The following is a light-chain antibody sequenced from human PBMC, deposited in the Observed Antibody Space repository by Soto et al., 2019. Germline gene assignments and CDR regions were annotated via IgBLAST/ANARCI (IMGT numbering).Light chain of an antibody. CDR2: GNS. V-gene: IGLV1-40*01. J-gene: IGLJ2*01. CDR1: SSNIGAGYD. Sequence: QSVLTQPPSVSGAPGQRVTISCTGSSSNIGAGYDVHWYQQLPGTAPKLLIYGNSNRPSGVPDRFSGSKSGNSATLAITGLHAEDEEDEYCQSYDCSPSGSDVVFGGGTKLTVL. CDR3: QSYDCSPSGSDVV.